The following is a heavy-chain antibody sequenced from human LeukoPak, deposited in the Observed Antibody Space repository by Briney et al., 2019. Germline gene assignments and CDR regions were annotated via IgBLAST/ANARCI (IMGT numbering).Heavy chain of an antibody. CDR3: AREGCSSTSCHEKYAFDI. CDR2: IYPGDSDT. D-gene: IGHD2-2*01. Sequence: GESLKISCKGSGYSFTSYWIGWVRQMPGKGLEWMGIIYPGDSDTRYSPSFQGQVTISADKSISTAYLQWSSLKASDTAMYYCAREGCSSTSCHEKYAFDIWGQGTMVTVSS. J-gene: IGHJ3*02. V-gene: IGHV5-51*01. CDR1: GYSFTSYW.